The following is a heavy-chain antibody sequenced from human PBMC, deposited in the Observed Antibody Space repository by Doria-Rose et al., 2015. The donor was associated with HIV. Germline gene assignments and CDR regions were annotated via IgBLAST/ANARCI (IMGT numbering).Heavy chain of an antibody. CDR3: ARIKSSRWYHKYYFDF. CDR2: IFSDDAR. Sequence: QVTLKESSPVLVKPTETLTLTCTVSGVSLSSPGMGVSWIRQPPGKALEWLANIFSDDARSYKTSLKSRLTISRCTSNSQVVLTMTDMDPVDTATYYCARIKSSRWYHKYYFDFWGQGTLVIVSA. V-gene: IGHV2-26*01. CDR1: GVSLSSPGMG. D-gene: IGHD6-13*01. J-gene: IGHJ4*02.